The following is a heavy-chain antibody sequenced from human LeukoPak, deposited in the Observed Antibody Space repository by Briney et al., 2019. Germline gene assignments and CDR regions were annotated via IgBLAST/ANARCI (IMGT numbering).Heavy chain of an antibody. D-gene: IGHD6-13*01. CDR1: EFIFSGYW. CDR3: ARDGFVGAADY. J-gene: IGHJ4*02. V-gene: IGHV3-7*01. CDR2: IKQDGSEK. Sequence: PGGSLRLSSAASEFIFSGYWMNWVRQAPGKGLEWVANIKQDGSEKQYVDSVRGRFTISRDNAKNSLYLQMNSLRVEDTAVYYCARDGFVGAADYWGQGTLVTVSS.